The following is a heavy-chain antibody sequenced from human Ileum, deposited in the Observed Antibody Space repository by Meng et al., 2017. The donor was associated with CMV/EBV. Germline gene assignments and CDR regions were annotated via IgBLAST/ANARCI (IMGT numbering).Heavy chain of an antibody. Sequence: SETLSLTCTVSGGSISSSSYYWGWIRQPPGKGLEWIGSIYYSGSTYYNPSLKSRVTISVDTSKNQFSLKLSSVTAADTAVYYCARVVIVVVPAAIAEYYYSGMDVWGQGTTVTVSS. CDR2: IYYSGST. CDR3: ARVVIVVVPAAIAEYYYSGMDV. J-gene: IGHJ6*02. V-gene: IGHV4-39*07. CDR1: GGSISSSSYY. D-gene: IGHD2-2*03.